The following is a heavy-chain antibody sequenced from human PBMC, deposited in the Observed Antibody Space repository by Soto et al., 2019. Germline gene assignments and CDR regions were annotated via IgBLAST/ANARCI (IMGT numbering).Heavy chain of an antibody. CDR1: GDSVSSNSAA. D-gene: IGHD6-13*01. Sequence: KQSQTLSLTCAISGDSVSSNSAAWNWIRQSPSRGLEWLGRTYYRSKWYNDYAVSVKSRITINPDTSKNQFSLQLNSVTPEDTAVYYCARDLVGYSSSHRPRYWFDPWGQGTLVTVSS. V-gene: IGHV6-1*01. CDR3: ARDLVGYSSSHRPRYWFDP. J-gene: IGHJ5*02. CDR2: TYYRSKWYN.